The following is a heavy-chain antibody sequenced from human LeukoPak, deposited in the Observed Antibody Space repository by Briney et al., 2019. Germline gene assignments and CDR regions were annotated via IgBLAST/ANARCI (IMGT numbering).Heavy chain of an antibody. Sequence: GGSLRLSCAASGFTFSSYAMSWVRQAPGKGLEWVSAISGSGGSAYYADSVKGRFTISRDNSKNTLYLQMNSLRAEDTAVYYCAEAQLGYYYDSSDIGYYFDYWGQGTLVTVSS. CDR2: ISGSGGSA. J-gene: IGHJ4*02. CDR3: AEAQLGYYYDSSDIGYYFDY. V-gene: IGHV3-23*01. D-gene: IGHD3-22*01. CDR1: GFTFSSYA.